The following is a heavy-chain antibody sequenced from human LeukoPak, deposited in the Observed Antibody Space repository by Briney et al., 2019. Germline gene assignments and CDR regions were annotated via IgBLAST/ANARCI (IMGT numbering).Heavy chain of an antibody. D-gene: IGHD3-9*01. J-gene: IGHJ3*02. CDR2: ISSSGTG. CDR3: AKEYDILTGYYAFDI. CDR1: GFTFSDYF. Sequence: PGGSLRLSCAASGFTFSDYFMSWIRQAPGKGLEWLSHISSSGTGYYTDSVKGRATISRDNAKNSLYLQMNSLRAEDTAVYYCAKEYDILTGYYAFDIWGQGTMVTVSS. V-gene: IGHV3-11*04.